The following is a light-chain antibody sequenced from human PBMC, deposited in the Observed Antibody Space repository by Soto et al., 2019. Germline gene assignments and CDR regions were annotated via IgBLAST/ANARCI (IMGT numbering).Light chain of an antibody. CDR2: DAS. CDR1: QSVSSY. CDR3: QQRSNWPGLT. V-gene: IGKV3-11*01. J-gene: IGKJ4*01. Sequence: GERATLSCRASQSVSSYLAWYQQKPGQAPRLLIYDASNRATGIPARFSGSGSGTDFTLTISSLEPEDFAVYHCQQRSNWPGLTFGGGTKVDIK.